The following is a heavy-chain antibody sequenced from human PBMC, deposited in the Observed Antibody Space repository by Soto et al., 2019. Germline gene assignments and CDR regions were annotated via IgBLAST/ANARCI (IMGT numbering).Heavy chain of an antibody. CDR3: ARDLFSYYDILTGYPHYYGMDV. Sequence: ASVKVSCKASGYTFTSYGISWVRQAPGQGLEWMGWISAYNGNTNYAQKLQGRVTMTTDTSTSTAYMELRSLRSDDTAVYYCARDLFSYYDILTGYPHYYGMDVWGQGATVTVS. CDR2: ISAYNGNT. J-gene: IGHJ6*02. CDR1: GYTFTSYG. V-gene: IGHV1-18*01. D-gene: IGHD3-9*01.